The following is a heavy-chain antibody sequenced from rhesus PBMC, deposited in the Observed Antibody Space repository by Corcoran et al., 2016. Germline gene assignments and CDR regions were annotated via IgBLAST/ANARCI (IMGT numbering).Heavy chain of an antibody. CDR3: ARGDTVLVVVYNSLDV. D-gene: IGHD2-21*01. CDR1: GYSISSGYY. J-gene: IGHJ5-2*02. CDR2: ISVSSGST. V-gene: IGHV4-99*02. Sequence: QVQLQESGPGLVKPSETLSLTCAVSGYSISSGYYWGWIRQPPGKGLEYIGYISVSSGSTSSNPSLKSRVTISKDTSKNQFSLKLSSVTAADTAVYYCARGDTVLVVVYNSLDVWGRGVLVTVSS.